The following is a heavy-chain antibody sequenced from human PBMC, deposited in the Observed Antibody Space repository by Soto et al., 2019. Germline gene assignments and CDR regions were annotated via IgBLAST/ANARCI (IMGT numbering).Heavy chain of an antibody. CDR2: ISAYNGNT. J-gene: IGHJ2*01. CDR1: GCTFTNDG. Sequence: QVQLVQSGSEVKKPGASVKVSCKASGCTFTNDGMSWVRQAPGQGLEWMGWISAYNGNTNHAENLQGRVTMTTDTTTNTAYMELRSLRSDDTAVYYCARFYCSVGSCYSCWHFDLWGRGALVTVSS. CDR3: ARFYCSVGSCYSCWHFDL. V-gene: IGHV1-18*01. D-gene: IGHD2-15*01.